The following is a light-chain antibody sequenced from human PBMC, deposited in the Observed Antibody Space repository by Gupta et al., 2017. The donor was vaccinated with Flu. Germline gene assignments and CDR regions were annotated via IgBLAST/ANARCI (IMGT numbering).Light chain of an antibody. V-gene: IGLV1-51*01. Sequence: QSVLTQPPSVSAAPGQKVTIPCSGSSSNIGINYVSWYQQLPGTAPKLLIYDNNKRPSGIPDRFSGSKSGTSATLGITGLQTGDEADYYCGTWDSSLSAMVFGGGTKLTVL. CDR1: SSNIGINY. CDR2: DNN. CDR3: GTWDSSLSAMV. J-gene: IGLJ3*02.